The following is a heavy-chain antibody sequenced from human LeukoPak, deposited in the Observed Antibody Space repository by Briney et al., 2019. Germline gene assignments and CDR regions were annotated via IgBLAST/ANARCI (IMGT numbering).Heavy chain of an antibody. V-gene: IGHV1-2*02. J-gene: IGHJ4*02. CDR3: ARDHDYGPDY. CDR2: IKPDSGAT. Sequence: GASVKVSCKTSGYSFTVHYLHWLREAPGQGLEWMGWIKPDSGATTFAQNFQGRVTMTSDTSINTAYMELSSLPSDDTAMYYCARDHDYGPDYWGQGTLVTVSA. D-gene: IGHD4/OR15-4a*01. CDR1: GYSFTVHY.